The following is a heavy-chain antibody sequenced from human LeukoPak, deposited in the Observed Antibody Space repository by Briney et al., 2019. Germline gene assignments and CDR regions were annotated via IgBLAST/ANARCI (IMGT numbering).Heavy chain of an antibody. Sequence: SETLSLTCTVSGGSISSYYWSWIRQPPGKGLEWIGYIYYSGSTNYNPSLKSRVTISVDTSKNQFSLKLSSVTAADTAVYYCARERNDYGDSLFDYWGQGTLVTVSS. CDR2: IYYSGST. D-gene: IGHD4-17*01. J-gene: IGHJ4*02. CDR3: ARERNDYGDSLFDY. V-gene: IGHV4-59*12. CDR1: GGSISSYY.